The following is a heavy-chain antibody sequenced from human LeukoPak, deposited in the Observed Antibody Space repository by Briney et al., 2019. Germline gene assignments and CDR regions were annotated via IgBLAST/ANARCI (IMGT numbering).Heavy chain of an antibody. J-gene: IGHJ4*02. V-gene: IGHV3-48*01. CDR1: GFTFNSFS. CDR3: ARDYDFWSGYYTGIFDY. CDR2: ISSSSGTI. D-gene: IGHD3-3*01. Sequence: PWGSLRLSCAASGFTFNSFSMNWVRQAPGKGLEWVSYISSSSGTIYYADSVKGRFTISRDNAKNSLYLQMNSLRAKDTAVYYCARDYDFWSGYYTGIFDYWGQGTLVTVSS.